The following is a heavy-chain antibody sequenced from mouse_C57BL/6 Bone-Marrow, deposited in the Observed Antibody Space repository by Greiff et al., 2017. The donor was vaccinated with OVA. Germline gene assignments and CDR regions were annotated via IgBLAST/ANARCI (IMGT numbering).Heavy chain of an antibody. V-gene: IGHV2-2*01. J-gene: IGHJ2*01. Sequence: VQLQESGPGLVQPSQSLSITCTVSGFSLTSYGVHWVRQSPGTGLEWLGVLWSGGSTDYNAAFISRLSISKDNSKSQVFFKMNSLQADDTAIYYCARNNLWGNYGGYFDYWGQGTTLTVSS. CDR1: GFSLTSYG. D-gene: IGHD2-1*01. CDR2: LWSGGST. CDR3: ARNNLWGNYGGYFDY.